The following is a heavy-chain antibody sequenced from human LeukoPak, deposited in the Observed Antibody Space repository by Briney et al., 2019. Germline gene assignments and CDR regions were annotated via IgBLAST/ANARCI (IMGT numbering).Heavy chain of an antibody. V-gene: IGHV4-34*01. CDR3: ARGSSWYGLAY. J-gene: IGHJ4*02. Sequence: PSETLSLTCAVYGGSFSGYYWSWIRQPPGKGLEWIGEINHSVGTNYNPSLKSRVTISVGTSKNQFSLKLSSVTAADTAVYYCARGSSWYGLAYWGQGTLVTVSS. CDR2: INHSVGT. CDR1: GGSFSGYY. D-gene: IGHD6-13*01.